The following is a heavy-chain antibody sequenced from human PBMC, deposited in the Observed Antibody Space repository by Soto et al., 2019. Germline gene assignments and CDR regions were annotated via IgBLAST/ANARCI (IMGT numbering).Heavy chain of an antibody. D-gene: IGHD2-2*01. CDR1: GFSLSNARMG. V-gene: IGHV2-26*01. CDR3: ARSPPYCSSTSCFDY. CDR2: IFSNDEK. Sequence: ASGPPLVNPTETLTLTCTVSGFSLSNARMGVSWIRQPPGKALEWLAHIFSNDEKSYSTSLKSRLTISKDTSKSQVVLTMTNMDPVDTATYYCARSPPYCSSTSCFDYWGQGTLVIVSS. J-gene: IGHJ4*02.